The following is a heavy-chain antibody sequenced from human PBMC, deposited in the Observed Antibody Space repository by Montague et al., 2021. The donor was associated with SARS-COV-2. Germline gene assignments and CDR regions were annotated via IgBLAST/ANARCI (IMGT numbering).Heavy chain of an antibody. CDR2: INDSGST. CDR1: GGSFRGYY. J-gene: IGHJ5*02. D-gene: IGHD3-22*01. CDR3: ARSLFYYDPRGYPSGGRRFDP. Sequence: SQTLSLTCAVYGGSFRGYYWYWIRQPPGRGLEWIGEINDSGSTDYNPSLKSRVIMSVDTSKNQFSLRLTSLTAADTAMYYCARSLFYYDPRGYPSGGRRFDPWGQGTLVIVSS. V-gene: IGHV4-34*01.